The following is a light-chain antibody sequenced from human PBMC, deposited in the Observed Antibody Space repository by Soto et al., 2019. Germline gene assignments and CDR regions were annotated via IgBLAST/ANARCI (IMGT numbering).Light chain of an antibody. CDR1: QSVGST. J-gene: IGKJ5*01. CDR2: GAS. Sequence: EIVMTQSPATLSVSPGERATLSCRASQSVGSTLAWYQQKPGQAPRLLIYGASTRATSISARFSGSGSATDFTRTISSLQSEDFAVYYFQQYNQWPITFGQGTRLEIK. V-gene: IGKV3-15*01. CDR3: QQYNQWPIT.